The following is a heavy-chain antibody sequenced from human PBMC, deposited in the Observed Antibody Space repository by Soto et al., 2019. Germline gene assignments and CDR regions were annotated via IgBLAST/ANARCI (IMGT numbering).Heavy chain of an antibody. Sequence: KTSETLSLTCTVSGASISGFYWSWIRKSAGKGLEWIGRIYATGTTDYNPSLKSRVMMSVDTSKKQFSLKLRSVTAADTAVYYCVRDGTKTLWDWFDPWGQGISVTVSS. V-gene: IGHV4-4*07. CDR1: GASISGFY. J-gene: IGHJ5*02. CDR2: IYATGTT. CDR3: VRDGTKTLWDWFDP. D-gene: IGHD1-1*01.